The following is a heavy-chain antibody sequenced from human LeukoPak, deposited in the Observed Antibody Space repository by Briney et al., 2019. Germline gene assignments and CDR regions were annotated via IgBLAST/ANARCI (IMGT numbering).Heavy chain of an antibody. CDR1: GFTFSSYA. Sequence: GGSLRLSCAASGFTFSSYAMHWVRQAPGKGLEWVAVISYDGSNKYADSVKGRFTISRDNSKDTLYLQMSSLRAEDTAVYYCARDYYYDSSGYYSALYWGQGTLVTVSS. V-gene: IGHV3-30-3*01. D-gene: IGHD3-22*01. J-gene: IGHJ4*02. CDR2: ISYDGSNK. CDR3: ARDYYYDSSGYYSALY.